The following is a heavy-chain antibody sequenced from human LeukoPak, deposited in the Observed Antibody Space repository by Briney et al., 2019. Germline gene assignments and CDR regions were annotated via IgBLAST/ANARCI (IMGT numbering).Heavy chain of an antibody. D-gene: IGHD3-3*01. J-gene: IGHJ3*01. V-gene: IGHV4-34*01. CDR2: INHSGST. Sequence: SETLSLTCAVYGGSFSGYYWSWIRQPPGEGLEWIGEINHSGSTNYNPSLKSRVTISADTSKNQFSLKLSSVTAADTAVYYCARGQYYDFWSDYYGREAFDFWGQGTMVTVSS. CDR1: GGSFSGYY. CDR3: ARGQYYDFWSDYYGREAFDF.